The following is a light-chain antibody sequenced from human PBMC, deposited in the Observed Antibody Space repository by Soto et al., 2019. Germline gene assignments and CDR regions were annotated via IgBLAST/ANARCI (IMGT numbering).Light chain of an antibody. J-gene: IGKJ1*01. Sequence: MVMTQTADSPGVALGDRATMNCKCSRSVLYKSNNKNHLAWYQQKPGQPPKLLIYWASSRESGVPDRFSGSGSGTDFTLTISSLQAEDVAVYYCQQYYSTPRTFGQGTKVDIK. CDR2: WAS. CDR1: RSVLYKSNNKNH. CDR3: QQYYSTPRT. V-gene: IGKV4-1*01.